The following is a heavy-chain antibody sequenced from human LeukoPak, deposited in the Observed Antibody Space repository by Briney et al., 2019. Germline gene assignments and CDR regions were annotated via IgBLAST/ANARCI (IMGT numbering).Heavy chain of an antibody. D-gene: IGHD6-19*01. CDR3: AKEDPQWLEVNFDY. CDR2: ISGSGDST. J-gene: IGHJ4*02. V-gene: IGHV3-23*01. Sequence: PGGSLRLSCAASGFTFDSYAMSWVRQAPGKGLEWVSGISGSGDSTYYADSLKGQFIISRDNFKSTLSLQMNSLRVDDTAIYYCAKEDPQWLEVNFDYWGQGTLVTVSS. CDR1: GFTFDSYA.